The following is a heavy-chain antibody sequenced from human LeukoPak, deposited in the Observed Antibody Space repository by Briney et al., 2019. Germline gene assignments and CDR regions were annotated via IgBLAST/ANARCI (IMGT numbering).Heavy chain of an antibody. Sequence: GASVKVSCKASGYTFTSYDINWVRQATGQGLEWMGWMNPNSGNTGYVQKFQGRVTMTRNTCISKADMEVSSLRSEDTAVYYCARRPSSYYYDSSGYYRPNGGYYYGMDVWGQGTTVTVSS. CDR3: ARRPSSYYYDSSGYYRPNGGYYYGMDV. V-gene: IGHV1-8*01. CDR2: MNPNSGNT. CDR1: GYTFTSYD. J-gene: IGHJ6*02. D-gene: IGHD3-22*01.